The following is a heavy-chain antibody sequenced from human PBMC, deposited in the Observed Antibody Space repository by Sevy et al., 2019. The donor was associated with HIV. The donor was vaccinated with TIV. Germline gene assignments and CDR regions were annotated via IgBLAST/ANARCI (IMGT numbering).Heavy chain of an antibody. CDR3: ARRNNFAI. Sequence: SETLSLTCTVSGGSINSDHWNWIRQPPGKGLEWIGYVYYTGGTNYNPSLKNRVTISVDRTKNQFSLKLTSVTAADTAVYYCARRNNFAIWGQGTMVTVSS. CDR2: VYYTGGT. CDR1: GGSINSDH. J-gene: IGHJ3*02. D-gene: IGHD1-20*01. V-gene: IGHV4-59*08.